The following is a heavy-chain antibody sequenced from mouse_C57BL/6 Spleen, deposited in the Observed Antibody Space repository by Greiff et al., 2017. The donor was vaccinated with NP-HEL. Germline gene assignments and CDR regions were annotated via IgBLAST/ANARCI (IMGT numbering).Heavy chain of an antibody. CDR3: ARLGFITTVVAKNWFAY. D-gene: IGHD1-1*01. CDR2: IDPANGNT. CDR1: GFNIKNTY. Sequence: VQLQQSVAELVRPGASVKLSCTASGFNIKNTYMHWVKQRPEQGLEWIGRIDPANGNTKYAPKFQGKATITADTSSNTAYRQLSSLTSEDTAIYYGARLGFITTVVAKNWFAYWGQGTLVTVSA. V-gene: IGHV14-3*01. J-gene: IGHJ3*01.